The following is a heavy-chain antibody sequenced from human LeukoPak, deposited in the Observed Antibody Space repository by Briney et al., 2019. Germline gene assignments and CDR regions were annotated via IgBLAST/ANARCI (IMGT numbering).Heavy chain of an antibody. CDR1: GFTFSSYA. V-gene: IGHV3-30-3*01. D-gene: IGHD3-9*01. CDR2: ISFDGSSK. CDR3: ANLYDILTGYYNEGEYFDY. Sequence: PGRSLRLSCAASGFTFSSYAMHWVRQAPGKGLEWVAVISFDGSSKYYADSVKGRFTISRDNSKNTLYLQMNSLGAEDTAVYYCANLYDILTGYYNEGEYFDYWGQGTLVTVSS. J-gene: IGHJ4*02.